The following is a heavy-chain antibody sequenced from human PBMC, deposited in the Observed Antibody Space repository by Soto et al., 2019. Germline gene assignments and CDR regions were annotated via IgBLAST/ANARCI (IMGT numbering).Heavy chain of an antibody. CDR3: ARVKYSYGSGAYDY. Sequence: ASVKVSCKASGYTFTSYAMHWVRQTPGQRLERMGWINAGNGNTKYSQKFQGRVTITRDTSASTAYMELSSLRSGDTAVYYCARVKYSYGSGAYDYWGQGTLVTVSS. V-gene: IGHV1-3*01. D-gene: IGHD5-18*01. CDR1: GYTFTSYA. J-gene: IGHJ4*02. CDR2: INAGNGNT.